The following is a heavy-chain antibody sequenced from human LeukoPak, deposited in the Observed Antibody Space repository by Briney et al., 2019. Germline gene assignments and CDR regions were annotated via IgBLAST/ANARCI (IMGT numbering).Heavy chain of an antibody. D-gene: IGHD3-22*01. J-gene: IGHJ3*02. V-gene: IGHV3-48*04. Sequence: PGGSLRLSCAASGFTFSSYSVNWVRQAPGMGLEWVSYISSSSSTIYYADSVKGRFTISRDNAKSSLYLQMNSLRAEDTAVYYCARDGPSESEGPAYYYDSSGPDAFDIWGQGTMVTVSS. CDR1: GFTFSSYS. CDR3: ARDGPSESEGPAYYYDSSGPDAFDI. CDR2: ISSSSSTI.